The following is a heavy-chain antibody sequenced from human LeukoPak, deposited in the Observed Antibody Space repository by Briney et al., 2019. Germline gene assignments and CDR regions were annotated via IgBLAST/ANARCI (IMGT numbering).Heavy chain of an antibody. J-gene: IGHJ6*03. D-gene: IGHD3-10*01. CDR2: IYYSGST. Sequence: SETLSLTCTVSGGSISSYYWSWIRQPPGKGLEWIGYIYYSGSTNYNPSLKSRVTISVDTSKNQFSLELSSVTAADTAVYYCASWFGDGSRPRYYYYYMDVWGKGTTVTVSS. V-gene: IGHV4-59*01. CDR1: GGSISSYY. CDR3: ASWFGDGSRPRYYYYYMDV.